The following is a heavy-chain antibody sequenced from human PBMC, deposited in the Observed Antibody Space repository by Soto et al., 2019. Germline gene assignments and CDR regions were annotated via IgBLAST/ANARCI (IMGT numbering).Heavy chain of an antibody. V-gene: IGHV4-31*03. CDR2: INHRGSL. J-gene: IGHJ6*02. CDR1: GGSMTSGDQY. CDR3: ACELPHRQGRNMDV. D-gene: IGHD3-10*01. Sequence: PSETLSLTCTVTGGSMTSGDQYWTWIRHRPGEGLEWFGYINHRGSLYYNPSLKSRVSMSVDTSKNQFSLSLSSVTAADTAVYYCACELPHRQGRNMDVWGQGTTVTVSS.